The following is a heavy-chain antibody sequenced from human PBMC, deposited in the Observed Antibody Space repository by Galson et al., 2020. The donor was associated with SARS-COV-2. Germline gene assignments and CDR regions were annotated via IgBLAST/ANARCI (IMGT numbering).Heavy chain of an antibody. V-gene: IGHV3-21*01. CDR3: ARDYDILTGYYRDWFDP. J-gene: IGHJ5*02. Sequence: NSGGSLRLSCAASGFTFSSYSMNWVRQAPGKGLEWVSSISSSSSYIYYADSVKGRFTISRDNAKNSLYLQMNSLRAEDTAVYYCARDYDILTGYYRDWFDPWGQGTLVTVSS. CDR1: GFTFSSYS. D-gene: IGHD3-9*01. CDR2: ISSSSSYI.